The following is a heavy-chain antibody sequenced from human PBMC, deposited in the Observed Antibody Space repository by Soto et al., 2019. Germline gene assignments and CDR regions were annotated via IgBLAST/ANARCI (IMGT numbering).Heavy chain of an antibody. CDR1: GGSISSGGYS. V-gene: IGHV4-30-2*01. CDR2: NYHSGST. Sequence: QLQLQESGSGLVKPSQTLSLTCAVSGGSISSGGYSWSWIRQPPGKGLAWIGYNYHSGSTHYNPSLKSRVTIPVDRSKTHFSLKLSSVTAADPAVYSCATAPGPCWGQGTLVTVSS. CDR3: ATAPGPC. J-gene: IGHJ4*02.